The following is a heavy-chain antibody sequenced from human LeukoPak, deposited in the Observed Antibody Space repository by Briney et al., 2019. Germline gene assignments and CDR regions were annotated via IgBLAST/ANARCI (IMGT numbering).Heavy chain of an antibody. CDR3: ARDEGSDFWSGYLPADV. Sequence: SETLSLTCAVYGGSFSGYYWSWIRQPPGKGLEWIGEINHSGSTNYNPSLKSRVTISVDTSKNQFSLKLSSVTAADTAVYYCARDEGSDFWSGYLPADVWGKGTTVTVSS. V-gene: IGHV4-34*01. D-gene: IGHD3-3*01. CDR2: INHSGST. J-gene: IGHJ6*04. CDR1: GGSFSGYY.